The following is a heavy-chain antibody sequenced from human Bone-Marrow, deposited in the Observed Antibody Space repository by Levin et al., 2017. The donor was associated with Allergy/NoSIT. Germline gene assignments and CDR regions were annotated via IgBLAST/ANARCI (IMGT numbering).Heavy chain of an antibody. V-gene: IGHV3-53*01. D-gene: IGHD3-3*01. Sequence: GGSLRLSCAASGFNVSSNYMNWVRQAPGKGLEWVSVINSGGSTYNADSVKDRFTISRDYSKNTLYPQMNSLRAEDTAVYYCARGGRSGLCNYWGQGTLVTVSS. CDR2: INSGGST. CDR3: ARGGRSGLCNY. CDR1: GFNVSSNY. J-gene: IGHJ4*02.